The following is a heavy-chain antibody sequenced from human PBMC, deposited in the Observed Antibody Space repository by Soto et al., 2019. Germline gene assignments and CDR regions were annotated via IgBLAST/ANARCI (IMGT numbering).Heavy chain of an antibody. Sequence: SVKVSCKASGGTFSSYAISWVRQAPGQGLEWMGGIIPIFGTANYAQKFQGRVTITADKSTSTAYMELSSLRSEDTAVYYCARSQGSNYGYYYYGMDVWGQGTTVPVSS. D-gene: IGHD4-4*01. CDR2: IIPIFGTA. J-gene: IGHJ6*02. V-gene: IGHV1-69*06. CDR1: GGTFSSYA. CDR3: ARSQGSNYGYYYYGMDV.